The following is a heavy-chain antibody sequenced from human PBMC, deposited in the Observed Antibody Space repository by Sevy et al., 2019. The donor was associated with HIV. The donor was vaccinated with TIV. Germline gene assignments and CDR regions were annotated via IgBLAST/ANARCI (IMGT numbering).Heavy chain of an antibody. V-gene: IGHV3-13*01. CDR2: IRTTGNT. CDR1: GFTLNNYD. D-gene: IGHD3-10*01. Sequence: GGSLRLSCAASGFTLNNYDIHWVRQPTGRGLEWVSVIRTTGNTHYPDSVKGRFTVSRENAKNSLYLQMNSLRAGDTAVYYCAREVSGSLYGMDVWGQGTTVTVSS. CDR3: AREVSGSLYGMDV. J-gene: IGHJ6*02.